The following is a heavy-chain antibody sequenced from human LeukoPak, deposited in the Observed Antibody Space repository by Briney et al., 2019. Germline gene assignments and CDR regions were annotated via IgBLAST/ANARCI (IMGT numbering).Heavy chain of an antibody. Sequence: PGGSLRLSCAASGFTFSSYAMSWVRQAPGKGLEWVSYISSSGSTIYYADSVKGRFTISRDNAKNSLYLQMNSLRAEDTAVYYCARIYSSSWYRGSSDYWSQGTLVTVSS. J-gene: IGHJ4*02. CDR3: ARIYSSSWYRGSSDY. CDR2: ISSSGSTI. D-gene: IGHD6-13*01. V-gene: IGHV3-48*03. CDR1: GFTFSSYA.